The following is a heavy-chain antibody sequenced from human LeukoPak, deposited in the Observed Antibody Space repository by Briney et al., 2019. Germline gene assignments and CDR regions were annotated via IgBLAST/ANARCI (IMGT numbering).Heavy chain of an antibody. V-gene: IGHV4-38-2*02. Sequence: PSETLSLTCTVSGYSISSGYYWGWIRQPPGKGLEWIGSIYHSGSTSYNPSLRSRVTIPVDTSKNQSSLKLSSVAAVDTAVYYCARGVLSSGYYYAGKEVHWFDPWGQGTLVTVSS. CDR1: GYSISSGYY. CDR2: IYHSGST. CDR3: ARGVLSSGYYYAGKEVHWFDP. J-gene: IGHJ5*02. D-gene: IGHD3-22*01.